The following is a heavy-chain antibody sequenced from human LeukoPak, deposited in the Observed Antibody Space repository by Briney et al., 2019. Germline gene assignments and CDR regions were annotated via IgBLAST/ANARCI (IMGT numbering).Heavy chain of an antibody. CDR2: IHYTGGT. J-gene: IGHJ5*02. CDR3: ARGIAEGNWFDP. CDR1: GASISSGSHY. Sequence: SETLSLTCTVSGASISSGSHYYNWIRQHPGKGLEWIGYIHYTGGTSYNPSLKSRVTISVDASKNQFSLRLSSVTAADTAVYYCARGIAEGNWFDPWGQGTLVTVSS. V-gene: IGHV4-31*03. D-gene: IGHD6-13*01.